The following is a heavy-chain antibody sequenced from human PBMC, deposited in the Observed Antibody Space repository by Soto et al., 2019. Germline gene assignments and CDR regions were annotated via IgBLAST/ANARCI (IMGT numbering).Heavy chain of an antibody. J-gene: IGHJ6*02. CDR3: ARDLGAAHYSYDGMDV. Sequence: QVHLVQSGAEVKPPGASVKVSCKASGYIFTSYGISWVRQAPGQGLEWMGWIAAYNGDTKYAQKVHGRIPMNIEPSTSTAYMELRSLRSDDTAMYYCARDLGAAHYSYDGMDVWGQGTAFTVSS. CDR2: IAAYNGDT. V-gene: IGHV1-18*01. D-gene: IGHD1-26*01. CDR1: GYIFTSYG.